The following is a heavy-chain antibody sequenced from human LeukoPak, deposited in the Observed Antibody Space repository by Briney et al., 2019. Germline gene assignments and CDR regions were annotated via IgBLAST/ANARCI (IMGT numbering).Heavy chain of an antibody. CDR2: IYYSGST. J-gene: IGHJ5*02. V-gene: IGHV4-39*01. CDR3: ARHIWVRGVIITRWFDP. D-gene: IGHD3-10*01. CDR1: GGSISSSSYY. Sequence: SETLSLTCTVSGGSISSSSYYWGWIRQPPGKRLEWIGSIYYSGSTYYNPSLKSRVTISVDTSKNQFSLKLSSVTAADTAVYYCARHIWVRGVIITRWFDPWGQGTLVTVSS.